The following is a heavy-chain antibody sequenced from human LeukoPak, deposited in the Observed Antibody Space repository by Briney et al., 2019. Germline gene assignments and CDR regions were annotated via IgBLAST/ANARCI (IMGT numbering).Heavy chain of an antibody. D-gene: IGHD3-22*01. J-gene: IGHJ3*01. CDR2: SGAYT. Sequence: GSLRLSCAASGFTFSTYAMTWVRQAPGKGLEWVSSSGAYTSYADSVKGRFTISRDLSKNTLYLQMNSLSAEDTAVYYCAKSWRGYDSSGYYAFDVWGQGTMVTVSS. CDR3: AKSWRGYDSSGYYAFDV. V-gene: IGHV3-23*01. CDR1: GFTFSTYA.